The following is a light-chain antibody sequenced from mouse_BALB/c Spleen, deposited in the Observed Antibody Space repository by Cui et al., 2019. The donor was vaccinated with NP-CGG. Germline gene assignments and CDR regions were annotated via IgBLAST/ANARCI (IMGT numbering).Light chain of an antibody. CDR1: TGAVTTSNY. Sequence: QAGVTQESALTTSPGETVTLTCRSSTGAVTTSNYANWVQEKPDHLFTGLIGGTNNRAPGVPARFSGSLIGDKAALTITGAQTEDDAIYFCALWYSNHWVFGGGTKLTVL. CDR3: ALWYSNHWV. V-gene: IGLV1*01. CDR2: GTN. J-gene: IGLJ1*01.